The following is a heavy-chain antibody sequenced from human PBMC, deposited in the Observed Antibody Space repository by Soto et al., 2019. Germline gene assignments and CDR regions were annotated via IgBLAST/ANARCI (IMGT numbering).Heavy chain of an antibody. V-gene: IGHV4-39*01. J-gene: IGHJ6*02. CDR2: IYYSGST. CDR1: GGSISSSSYY. Sequence: SETLSLTCTVSGGSISSSSYYWGWIRQPPGKGLEWIGSIYYSGSTYYNPSLKSRVTISVDTSKNQFSLRLSSVTAADTAVYYCVRHALPRRSSYGFPGYYGMDVWGQGTTVTVSS. D-gene: IGHD5-12*01. CDR3: VRHALPRRSSYGFPGYYGMDV.